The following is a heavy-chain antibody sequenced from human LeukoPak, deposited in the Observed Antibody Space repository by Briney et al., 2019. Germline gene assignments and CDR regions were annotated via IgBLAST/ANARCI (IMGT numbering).Heavy chain of an antibody. Sequence: PGGSLRLYCAASGFTFSDYYMSWIRQAPGKGLEWVSCVSSSGSTIYYADYGKGRFTMSRDNAKDSLYLQMNSLRAEDTAVYYCARQSFQGIVVVPAASDCWGQGTLVTVSS. CDR3: ARQSFQGIVVVPAASDC. CDR1: GFTFSDYY. D-gene: IGHD2-2*01. CDR2: VSSSGSTI. V-gene: IGHV3-11*04. J-gene: IGHJ4*02.